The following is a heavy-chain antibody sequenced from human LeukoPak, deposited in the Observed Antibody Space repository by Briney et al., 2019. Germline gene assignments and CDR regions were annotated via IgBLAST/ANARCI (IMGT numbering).Heavy chain of an antibody. CDR3: VNWGEYQLPHAFDI. Sequence: SETLSLTCAVSGGSFSGYSWSWIRQPPGKGLEWIGEINHSGSTNYNPSLKSRVTISVDTSKNQFSLKLSSVTAADTAVYYCVNWGEYQLPHAFDIWGQGTMVTVSS. CDR1: GGSFSGYS. J-gene: IGHJ3*02. D-gene: IGHD2-2*01. CDR2: INHSGST. V-gene: IGHV4-34*01.